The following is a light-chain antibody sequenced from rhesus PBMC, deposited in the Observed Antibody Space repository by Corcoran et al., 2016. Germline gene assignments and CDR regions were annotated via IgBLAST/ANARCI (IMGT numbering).Light chain of an antibody. Sequence: DIQMTQSPSSLSASVGDRVTIPCRASQGINKYLSWYQQKPGKAPKPLIYYPSSLETGVPSRFSGSRSVTDYTLTISSLQTEDIATYYCRQYNNSPYSFAQRTKVEIK. J-gene: IGKJ2*01. V-gene: IGKV1-66*01. CDR1: QGINKY. CDR2: YPS. CDR3: RQYNNSPYS.